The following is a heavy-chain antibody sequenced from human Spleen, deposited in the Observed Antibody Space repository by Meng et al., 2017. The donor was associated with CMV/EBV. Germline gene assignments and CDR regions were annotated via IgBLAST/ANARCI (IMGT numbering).Heavy chain of an antibody. J-gene: IGHJ4*02. Sequence: SETLSLTCAVSGGSISSSNWWSWVRQPPGKGLEWIGEIYHSGSTNYNPSLKSRVTISVDKSKNQFSLKLTSVTAADTAIYYCTRESWDKGMEGAVDYWGQGTLVTVSS. V-gene: IGHV4-4*02. CDR2: IYHSGST. CDR3: TRESWDKGMEGAVDY. CDR1: GGSISSSNW. D-gene: IGHD5-18*01.